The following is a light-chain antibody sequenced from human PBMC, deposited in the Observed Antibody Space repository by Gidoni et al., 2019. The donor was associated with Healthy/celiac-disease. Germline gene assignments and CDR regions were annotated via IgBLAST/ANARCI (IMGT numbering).Light chain of an antibody. J-gene: IGLJ3*02. V-gene: IGLV1-47*01. CDR3: AAWDDSLSGRV. CDR1: SSNLGTTF. CDR2: RIN. Sequence: QPVVTQPPSASGTPGQRVTISYSGSSSNLGTTFVNWSQQLPGTAPKLLIYRINQRPSGVPDRFSDSKSGTSASLAISGLRSEDEADDYCAAWDDSLSGRVFGGGTKLTVL.